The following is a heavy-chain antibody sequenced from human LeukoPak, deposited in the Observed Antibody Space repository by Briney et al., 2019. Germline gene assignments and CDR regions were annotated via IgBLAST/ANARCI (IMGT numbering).Heavy chain of an antibody. CDR3: ARGTTVTTTVLVPNDAFDI. D-gene: IGHD4-17*01. J-gene: IGHJ3*02. CDR2: SIPMFGAT. CDR1: GGTFNSYA. Sequence: SVKVSCKASGGTFNSYAINWVRQAPGQGPEWMGGSIPMFGATNFAPEFQGRVTITADEFTNTAYMELTSLKSEDTAVYYCARGTTVTTTVLVPNDAFDIWGQGTMVTVSS. V-gene: IGHV1-69*13.